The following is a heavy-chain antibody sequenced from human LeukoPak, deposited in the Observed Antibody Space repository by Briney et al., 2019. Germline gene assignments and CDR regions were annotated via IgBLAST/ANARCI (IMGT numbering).Heavy chain of an antibody. CDR1: GFTVTSNY. CDR2: IYGDGRI. V-gene: IGHV3-53*01. D-gene: IGHD5-18*01. CDR3: ARESGYSYGLAGFFDY. J-gene: IGHJ4*02. Sequence: GGSLRLSCAASGFTVTSNYMSWVRQAPGKGLEWVSVIYGDGRIHYADSVKGRFTISGDDSKNTLYLQMNSLRAEDTAVYYCARESGYSYGLAGFFDYWGQGTLVTVSS.